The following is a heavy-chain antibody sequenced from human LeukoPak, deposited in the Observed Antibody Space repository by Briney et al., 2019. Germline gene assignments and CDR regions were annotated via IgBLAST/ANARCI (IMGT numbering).Heavy chain of an antibody. Sequence: GGSLRPSCVGSGFTFRSHAMSWVRQAPEKGLEFVSGIYENGGTTYYADSVKGRFSISRDNSKNTLYLQMDSLRGEDTAVYYCAKDFRIGYSAHFDYWGQGALVTVSS. D-gene: IGHD2-21*01. J-gene: IGHJ4*02. V-gene: IGHV3-23*01. CDR3: AKDFRIGYSAHFDY. CDR1: GFTFRSHA. CDR2: IYENGGTT.